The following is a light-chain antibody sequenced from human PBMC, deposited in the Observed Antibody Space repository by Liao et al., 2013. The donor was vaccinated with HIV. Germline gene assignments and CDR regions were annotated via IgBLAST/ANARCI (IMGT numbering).Light chain of an antibody. Sequence: SYELTQPPSVSVAPGQTASITCGGANIGTKSVHWHQQSPGQAPVLVIYDHNDRPSGIPERFSGSNSGNTATLTISRVEAGDEADYYCHVWDSSSDHRGVFGGGTKLTVL. J-gene: IGLJ3*02. V-gene: IGLV3-21*02. CDR1: NIGTKS. CDR2: DHN. CDR3: HVWDSSSDHRGV.